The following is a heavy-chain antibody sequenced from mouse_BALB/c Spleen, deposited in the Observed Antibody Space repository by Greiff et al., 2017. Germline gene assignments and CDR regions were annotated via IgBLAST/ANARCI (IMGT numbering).Heavy chain of an antibody. Sequence: QVQLQQSGAELVRPGVSVKISCKGSGYTFTDYAMHWVKQSHAKSLEWIGVISTYYGDASYNQKFKGKATMTVDKSSSTAYMELARLTSEDSAIYYCARSVGTTVEFAYWGQGTLVTVSA. CDR3: ARSVGTTVEFAY. J-gene: IGHJ3*01. V-gene: IGHV1S137*01. CDR2: ISTYYGDA. CDR1: GYTFTDYA. D-gene: IGHD1-1*01.